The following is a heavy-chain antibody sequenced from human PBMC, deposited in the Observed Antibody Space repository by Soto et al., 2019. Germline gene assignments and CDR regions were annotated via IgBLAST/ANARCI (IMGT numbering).Heavy chain of an antibody. CDR2: ISSSISYI. J-gene: IGHJ4*02. CDR1: GFTFSSYS. D-gene: IGHD5-18*01. V-gene: IGHV3-21*01. CDR3: ARDQPGYSYGYGLGY. Sequence: EVQLVESGGGLVKPGGSLRLSCAASGFTFSSYSMNWFRQAPGKGLEWVSSISSSISYIYYADSVKGRFTISRDNAKNSLYLQMNSLRAEDTAVYYCARDQPGYSYGYGLGYWGQGTLVTVSS.